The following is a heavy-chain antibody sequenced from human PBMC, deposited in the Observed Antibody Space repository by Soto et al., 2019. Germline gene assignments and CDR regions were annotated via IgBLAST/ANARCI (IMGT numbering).Heavy chain of an antibody. J-gene: IGHJ4*02. Sequence: GPSVKVSCKASGGTFSSYAISWVRQAPGQGLEWMGGIIANIGTANYAQKLQGRVTMTTDKSTSTAYMELRSLRSDDTAVYYCARLAVAGTIPFDYWGQGTLVTVSS. V-gene: IGHV1-69*05. CDR2: IIANIGTA. CDR3: ARLAVAGTIPFDY. D-gene: IGHD6-19*01. CDR1: GGTFSSYA.